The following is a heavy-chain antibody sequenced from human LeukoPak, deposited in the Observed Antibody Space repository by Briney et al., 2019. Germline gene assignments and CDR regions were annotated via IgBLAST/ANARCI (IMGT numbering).Heavy chain of an antibody. CDR3: AKGRLQSRYYYDYGMDV. CDR1: GFTFDDYA. CDR2: ICWNSGSI. J-gene: IGHJ6*02. D-gene: IGHD2-15*01. V-gene: IGHV3-9*01. Sequence: GGSLRLSCAASGFTFDDYAMHWVRQAPGKGLEGVSGICWNSGSIGYADSVKGRFTISRDNAKNSLYLQMNSLRAEDTALYYCAKGRLQSRYYYDYGMDVWGQGTTVTVSS.